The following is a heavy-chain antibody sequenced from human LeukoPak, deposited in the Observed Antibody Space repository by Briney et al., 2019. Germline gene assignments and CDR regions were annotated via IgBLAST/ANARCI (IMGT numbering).Heavy chain of an antibody. CDR1: GYTLTGYS. D-gene: IGHD2-2*01. J-gene: IGHJ4*02. Sequence: ASVKVSCKASGYTLTGYSISSVREAPGQGRECMGWISAYNGNTNYAQKLQSRVTMTTDTSTRTANMVLRSLRSDATVLYYCGHVAYCSSASCYCSWLDYWGQGTLVTVSS. CDR3: GHVAYCSSASCYCSWLDY. V-gene: IGHV1-18*01. CDR2: ISAYNGNT.